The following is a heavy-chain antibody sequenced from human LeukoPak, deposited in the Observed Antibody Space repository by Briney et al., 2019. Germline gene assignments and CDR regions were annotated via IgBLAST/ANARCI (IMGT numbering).Heavy chain of an antibody. CDR2: IIPIFGTA. CDR1: GYTFTSYA. J-gene: IGHJ4*02. Sequence: SVKVSCKASGYTFTSYAISWVRQAPGQGLEWMGGIIPIFGTANYAQKFQGRVTITTDESTSTAYMELSSLRSDDTAVYYCARFARQVATLTLWGQGTLVTVSS. V-gene: IGHV1-69*05. D-gene: IGHD5-12*01. CDR3: ARFARQVATLTL.